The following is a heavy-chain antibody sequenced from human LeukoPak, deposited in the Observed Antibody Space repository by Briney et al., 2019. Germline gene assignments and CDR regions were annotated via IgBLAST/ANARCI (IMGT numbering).Heavy chain of an antibody. CDR1: GYSISTGYY. V-gene: IGHV4-38-2*02. D-gene: IGHD5-18*01. CDR2: FYHGGST. J-gene: IGHJ4*02. CDR3: ARRGYSYGPRVFGY. Sequence: KSSETLSLTCTVSGYSISTGYYWDWIRQPPGKGLEWIGTFYHGGSTYYNPSLKSRVTISVDTSKNQFSLKLSSVTAADTAVYYCARRGYSYGPRVFGYWGQGTLVTVSS.